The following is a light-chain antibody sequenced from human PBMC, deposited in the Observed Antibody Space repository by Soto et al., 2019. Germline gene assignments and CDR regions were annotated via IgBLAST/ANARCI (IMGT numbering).Light chain of an antibody. CDR3: SSHTNSDTRV. CDR1: SADVGGYNY. CDR2: DVN. Sequence: QSALTQPASVSGSPGQSITISCTGTSADVGGYNYVSWYQQHPGKAPKLMIYDVNIRPSGVSSRFSGSKSGNTASLTISGLQAQDEADYYCSSHTNSDTRVFGGGTKVTVL. J-gene: IGLJ2*01. V-gene: IGLV2-14*03.